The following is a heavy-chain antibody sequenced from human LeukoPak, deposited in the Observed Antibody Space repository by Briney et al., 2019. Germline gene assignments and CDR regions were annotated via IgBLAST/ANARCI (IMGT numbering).Heavy chain of an antibody. J-gene: IGHJ5*02. CDR1: GFTFSSYS. Sequence: GVSLRLSCAASGFTFSSYSMHWVRQAPGKGREWVSSISRSSIYIYYVDSVKGRFTISRDNAKNSLYLQMNSLRAEDTAVYYCARGASNSGSYYNWFDPWGQGTLVSVSS. D-gene: IGHD1-26*01. CDR2: ISRSSIYI. CDR3: ARGASNSGSYYNWFDP. V-gene: IGHV3-21*01.